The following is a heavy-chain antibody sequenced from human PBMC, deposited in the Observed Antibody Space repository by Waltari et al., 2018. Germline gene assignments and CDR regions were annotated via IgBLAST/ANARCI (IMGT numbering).Heavy chain of an antibody. CDR3: ARGGSYYDFWSGYPGDY. CDR1: GYTFTSYD. V-gene: IGHV1-8*01. CDR2: INPNSENT. D-gene: IGHD3-3*01. J-gene: IGHJ4*02. Sequence: QVQLVQSGAEVKKPGASVKVSCKASGYTFTSYDINWVRQATGQGLEWMGWINPNSENTGYAQKFQCRVTMTRNTSISTAYMELSSLRSEDTAVYYCARGGSYYDFWSGYPGDYWGQGTLVTVSS.